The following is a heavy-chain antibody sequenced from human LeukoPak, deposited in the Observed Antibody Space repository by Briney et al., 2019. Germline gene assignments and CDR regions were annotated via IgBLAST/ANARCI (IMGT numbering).Heavy chain of an antibody. Sequence: ASVKVSCKASGYTFNSYGVTWVRQAPGHGLEWVGWISVYNGVRRYAQNFQGRVTMTTDKSTNTAYLELTSLRSDDTAMYYCARAVDSSETHADHWGQGTLVTVSS. V-gene: IGHV1-18*01. J-gene: IGHJ4*02. D-gene: IGHD3-22*01. CDR2: ISVYNGVR. CDR3: ARAVDSSETHADH. CDR1: GYTFNSYG.